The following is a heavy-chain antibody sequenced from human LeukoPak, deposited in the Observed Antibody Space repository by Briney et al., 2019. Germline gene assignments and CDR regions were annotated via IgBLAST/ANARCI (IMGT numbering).Heavy chain of an antibody. CDR1: GGSISSSSYY. V-gene: IGHV4-61*01. J-gene: IGHJ4*02. CDR2: IYYSGST. CDR3: ARDKRPRGYSGYMSFDY. D-gene: IGHD5-12*01. Sequence: SETLSLTCTVSGGSISSSSYYWSWIRQPPGKGLEWIGYIYYSGSTNYNPSLKSRVTISVDTSKNQFSLKLSSVTAADTAVYYCARDKRPRGYSGYMSFDYWGQGTLVTVFS.